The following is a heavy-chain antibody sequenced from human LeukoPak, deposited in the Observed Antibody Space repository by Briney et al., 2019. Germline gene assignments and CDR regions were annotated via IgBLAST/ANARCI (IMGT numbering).Heavy chain of an antibody. CDR3: GTVFDH. Sequence: GGSLRLSCAASGFTFTNYWMHWVRQAPGKGLVWVSRINIDGTGTSYADSVKGRFTISRDNAKNTVSLQMNSLKAEDTAVYYCGTVFDHWGPGILVTVSS. CDR1: GFTFTNYW. V-gene: IGHV3-74*01. CDR2: INIDGTGT. J-gene: IGHJ4*02.